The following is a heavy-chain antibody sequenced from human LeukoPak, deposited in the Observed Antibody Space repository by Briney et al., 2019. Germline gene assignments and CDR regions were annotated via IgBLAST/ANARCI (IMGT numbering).Heavy chain of an antibody. V-gene: IGHV3-9*01. J-gene: IGHJ3*02. CDR3: ARGSYERDAFDI. Sequence: TLRLSCAAYGFTFSNHGMHWVRQAPGKGLEWVSGITWNSDNIEYADSVKGRFTISRDNAKNSLYLQMNSLRVEDTAVYYCARGSYERDAFDIWGQGTMVTVSS. CDR2: ITWNSDNI. CDR1: GFTFSNHG. D-gene: IGHD5-18*01.